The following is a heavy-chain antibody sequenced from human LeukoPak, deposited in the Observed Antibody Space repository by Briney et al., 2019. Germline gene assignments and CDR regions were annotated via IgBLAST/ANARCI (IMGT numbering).Heavy chain of an antibody. CDR3: ARSPEAYDSCGCDY. V-gene: IGHV6-1*01. CDR1: GDSVSSNSAA. D-gene: IGHD3-22*01. CDR2: TYYRSKWYT. Sequence: SQTLSLTCAISGDSVSSNSAAWNWIRQSPSRGLEWLGRTYYRSKWYTDYAVSVKSRITINPDTSKNQFSLQLKSVTPEDTAVYYCARSPEAYDSCGCDYWGQGALVTVFS. J-gene: IGHJ4*02.